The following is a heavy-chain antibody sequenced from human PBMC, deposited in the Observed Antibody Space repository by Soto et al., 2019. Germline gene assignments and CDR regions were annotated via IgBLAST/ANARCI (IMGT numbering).Heavy chain of an antibody. V-gene: IGHV4-31*03. CDR3: ARMGLHLGELSRNWFDP. D-gene: IGHD3-16*02. J-gene: IGHJ5*02. CDR1: GGSITSANYY. CDR2: IYSSGTT. Sequence: QVQLQESGPGLVKPSRTLSLSCSISGGSITSANYYWTWIRLFPGKGLEWIGYIYSSGTTHYNPSIRSRATISLDTSNNQFSLEVKSATAADTAVYYCARMGLHLGELSRNWFDPWGQGSRVTVSS.